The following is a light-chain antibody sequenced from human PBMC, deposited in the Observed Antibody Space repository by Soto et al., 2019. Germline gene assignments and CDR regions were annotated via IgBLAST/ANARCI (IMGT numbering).Light chain of an antibody. CDR1: SSNIGNNY. CDR3: ASWDSSLTAGV. J-gene: IGLJ2*01. Sequence: QSVLTQPPSVSAAPGQRVTISCSGSSSNIGNNYVSWYQQLPGTAPKLLIYEDNKQPSGIPDRFSGSKSGTSATLGITGLQTGDEADYYCASWDSSLTAGVFGGGTKLTVL. CDR2: EDN. V-gene: IGLV1-51*02.